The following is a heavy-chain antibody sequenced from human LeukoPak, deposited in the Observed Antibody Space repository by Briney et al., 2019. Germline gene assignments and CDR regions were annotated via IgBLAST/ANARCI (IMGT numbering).Heavy chain of an antibody. CDR3: ARDQAYYGSGSYDY. J-gene: IGHJ4*02. V-gene: IGHV4-59*01. CDR1: GGSISSYY. CDR2: IYYRGST. D-gene: IGHD3-10*01. Sequence: SETLSLTCTVSGGSISSYYWSWIRQPPGKGLEWIGYIYYRGSTNYNPSLKSRVTISVDTSKNQFSLKLSSVTAADTAVYYCARDQAYYGSGSYDYWGQGTLVTVSS.